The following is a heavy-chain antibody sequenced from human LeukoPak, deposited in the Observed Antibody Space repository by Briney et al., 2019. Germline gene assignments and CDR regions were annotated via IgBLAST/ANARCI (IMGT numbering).Heavy chain of an antibody. CDR2: ISGSGGST. CDR3: ARGKPQLPLDY. J-gene: IGHJ4*02. V-gene: IGHV3-23*01. CDR1: GFTFDDYA. Sequence: GGSLRLSCAPSGFTFDDYAMSWVRQAPGKGLEWVSAISGSGGSTYYADSVKGRFTISRDNSKNTLYLQMNSLRAEDTAVYYCARGKPQLPLDYWGQGTLVTVSS. D-gene: IGHD2-2*01.